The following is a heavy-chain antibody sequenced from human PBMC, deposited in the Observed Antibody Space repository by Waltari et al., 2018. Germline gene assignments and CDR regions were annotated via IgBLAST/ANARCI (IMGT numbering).Heavy chain of an antibody. Sequence: QLQLQESGPGLVKPSETLSLTCTVSGGSISSSSYYWGWLRQPPGKGLEWIGSIYYSGSTYYNPSLKSRVTISVDTSKNQFSLKLSSVTAADTAVYYCARYFHYYDSSGYSRGAFDIWGQGTMVTVSS. CDR2: IYYSGST. D-gene: IGHD3-22*01. V-gene: IGHV4-39*07. CDR3: ARYFHYYDSSGYSRGAFDI. J-gene: IGHJ3*02. CDR1: GGSISSSSYY.